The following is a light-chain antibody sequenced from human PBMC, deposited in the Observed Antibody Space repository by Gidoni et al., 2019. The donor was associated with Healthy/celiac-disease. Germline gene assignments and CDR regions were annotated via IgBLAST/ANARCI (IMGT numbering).Light chain of an antibody. CDR1: SSNIGSNT. Sequence: QSVLTQHPSASGTPGQMVTISCTGSSSNIGSNTVNWYQQLPGTAPKLLIYSNNQRPSGVPDRFSGSKSGTSASLAISGLQSEDEADYYCAAWDDSLNGRYVFGTGTKVTVL. V-gene: IGLV1-44*01. CDR2: SNN. CDR3: AAWDDSLNGRYV. J-gene: IGLJ1*01.